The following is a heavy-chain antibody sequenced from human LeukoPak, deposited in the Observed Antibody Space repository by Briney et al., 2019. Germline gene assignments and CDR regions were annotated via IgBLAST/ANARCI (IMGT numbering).Heavy chain of an antibody. CDR3: VRAMDV. J-gene: IGHJ6*02. CDR1: GFTFSSYW. CDR2: IKQDGSEK. Sequence: GGSLRLSCEASGFTFSSYWMHWVRQAPGKGLQWVANIKQDGSEKYYVGSVKGRFTISRDNAKNSLYLQMNSLRAEDTAVYYCVRAMDVWGQGTTVTVSS. V-gene: IGHV3-7*03.